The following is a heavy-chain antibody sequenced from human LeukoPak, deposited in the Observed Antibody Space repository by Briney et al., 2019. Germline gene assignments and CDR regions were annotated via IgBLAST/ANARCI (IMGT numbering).Heavy chain of an antibody. CDR1: GFSFYDYG. CDR2: INWNGGNT. D-gene: IGHD3-9*01. Sequence: GGSLRLSCEASGFSFYDYGMNWVRQAPGKGLEWVSGINWNGGNTLYADSVKGRFTISRHNAKNSLYLQMNSLRAEDTALYYCARGMRYFDWLPHYWGQGTLVTVSS. J-gene: IGHJ4*02. CDR3: ARGMRYFDWLPHY. V-gene: IGHV3-20*04.